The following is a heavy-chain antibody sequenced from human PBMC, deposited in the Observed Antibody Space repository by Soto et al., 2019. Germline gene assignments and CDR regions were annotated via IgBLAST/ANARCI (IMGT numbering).Heavy chain of an antibody. CDR3: AKDCSGGGCYSFWFDP. CDR1: GFTFSYYN. J-gene: IGHJ5*02. Sequence: VGSLRLSCTASGFTFSYYNMNWVRQAPGKGLEWLSYISRSSTTIYYADSVKGRFTISRDNSKNTLYLQMNSLRAEDTAVYYCAKDCSGGGCYSFWFDPWGQGTLVTVSS. CDR2: ISRSSTTI. V-gene: IGHV3-48*01. D-gene: IGHD2-15*01.